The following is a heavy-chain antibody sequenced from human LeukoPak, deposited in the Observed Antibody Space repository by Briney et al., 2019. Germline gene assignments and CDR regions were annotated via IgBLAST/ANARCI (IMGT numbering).Heavy chain of an antibody. J-gene: IGHJ4*02. CDR2: FTNNGGNT. V-gene: IGHV3-64D*06. CDR3: VIVRGYFDSSGSDY. CDR1: GFTFSSYT. D-gene: IGHD3-9*01. Sequence: GGSLRLSCSASGFTFSSYTIHWVRQAPGKGLEFVSAFTNNGGNTYYADSVKGRFTISRDNSKNTVYLQMSSLRAEDTAVYYCVIVRGYFDSSGSDYWGQGTLVTVSS.